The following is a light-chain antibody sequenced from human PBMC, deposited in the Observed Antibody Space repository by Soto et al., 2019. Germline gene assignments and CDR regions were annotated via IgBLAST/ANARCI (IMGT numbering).Light chain of an antibody. Sequence: DIQMPQSPSSLSASVGDRVSITCEASKNINNYLNWYQQKPGRAPKLLIYDASNLEAGVPSRFRGSGSGTDFTFTISRLQPEDIATYYCQQYENLPTFGQGTRLEIK. V-gene: IGKV1-33*01. CDR3: QQYENLPT. CDR2: DAS. CDR1: KNINNY. J-gene: IGKJ5*01.